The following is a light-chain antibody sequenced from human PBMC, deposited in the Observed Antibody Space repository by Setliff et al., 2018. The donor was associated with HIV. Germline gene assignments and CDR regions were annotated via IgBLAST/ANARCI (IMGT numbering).Light chain of an antibody. CDR1: SSDVGGYAY. CDR2: EVT. J-gene: IGLJ1*01. Sequence: QSALTQPASVSGSPGQPITISCTGTSSDVGGYAYVSWYQQHPGKAPKLIIYEVTNRPSGVSHRFSGSKSGNTASLTISGLQAEDEADYYCSSYAITNTLPFGTGTKVTVL. CDR3: SSYAITNTLP. V-gene: IGLV2-14*01.